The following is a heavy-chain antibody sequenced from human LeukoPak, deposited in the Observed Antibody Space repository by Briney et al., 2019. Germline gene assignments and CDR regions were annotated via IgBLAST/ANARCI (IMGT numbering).Heavy chain of an antibody. CDR3: GKTTVGYSSGQKPAWPVDY. V-gene: IGHV3-23*01. CDR1: GFTFGSHA. J-gene: IGHJ4*02. CDR2: IFGSGGSP. D-gene: IGHD5-18*01. Sequence: GGSLRLSCEASGFTFGSHAMYWVRQAPGKGLEWVAGIFGSGGSPHYADPVKGRFTISRDNSRNTVYPQINSLRAEDTAVYYCGKTTVGYSSGQKPAWPVDYWDQGTLVTVSS.